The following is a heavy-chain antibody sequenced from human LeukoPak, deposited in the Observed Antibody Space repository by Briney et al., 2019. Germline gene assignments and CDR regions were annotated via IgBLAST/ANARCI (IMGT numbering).Heavy chain of an antibody. J-gene: IGHJ5*02. D-gene: IGHD2-2*01. CDR1: GGSISSSSYY. CDR3: ARHVPLGYCSSTSCYPSWFDP. Sequence: SETLSLTCTVSGGSISSSSYYWGWIRQPPGKGLEWIGSIYYSGSTYYNPSLKSRVTISVDTSKNQFSLKLSSVIAADTAVYYCARHVPLGYCSSTSCYPSWFDPWGQGTLVTVSS. V-gene: IGHV4-39*01. CDR2: IYYSGST.